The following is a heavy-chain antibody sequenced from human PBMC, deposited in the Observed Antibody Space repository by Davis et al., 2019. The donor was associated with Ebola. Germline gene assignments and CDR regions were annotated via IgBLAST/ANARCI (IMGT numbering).Heavy chain of an antibody. CDR1: GGPVSSYY. D-gene: IGHD1-26*01. CDR2: IYFSGTT. CDR3: ARGELLTYYYGMDV. V-gene: IGHV4-59*02. Sequence: SETLSLTCSVSGGPVSSYYWTWIRQSPGKGPEWIGHIYFSGTTHYNPSLRSRVTISVDTSKNQFSLNLSSVTAADTAVYYCARGELLTYYYGMDVWGKGTTVTVSS. J-gene: IGHJ6*04.